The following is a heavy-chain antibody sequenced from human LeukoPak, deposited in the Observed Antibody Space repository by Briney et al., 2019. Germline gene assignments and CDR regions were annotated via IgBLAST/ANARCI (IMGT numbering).Heavy chain of an antibody. J-gene: IGHJ5*02. CDR3: ARDVRYSSSSGAEYNWFDP. Sequence: PSETLSLTCTVSGGSISSYYWSWIRQPAGKGLEWIGRIYTSGSTNYNPSLKSRVTMSVDTSKNQFSLKLSSVTAADTAVYYCARDVRYSSSSGAEYNWFDPWGQGTLVTVSS. V-gene: IGHV4-4*07. CDR1: GGSISSYY. CDR2: IYTSGST. D-gene: IGHD6-6*01.